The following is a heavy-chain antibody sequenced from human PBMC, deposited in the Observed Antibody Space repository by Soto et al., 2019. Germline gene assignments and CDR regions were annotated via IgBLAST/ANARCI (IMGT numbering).Heavy chain of an antibody. Sequence: GGSLRLSCAASGFTFSSYAMSWVRQAPGKGLEWVSAISGSGGSTYYADSVKGRFTISRDNSKNTLYLQMNSLRAEDTAVYYCAKGGDYGGNSAYYYGMDVWGQGTTVTVSS. CDR1: GFTFSSYA. CDR2: ISGSGGST. V-gene: IGHV3-23*01. CDR3: AKGGDYGGNSAYYYGMDV. D-gene: IGHD4-17*01. J-gene: IGHJ6*02.